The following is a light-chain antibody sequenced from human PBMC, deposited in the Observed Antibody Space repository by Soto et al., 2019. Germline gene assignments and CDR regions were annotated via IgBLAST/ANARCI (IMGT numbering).Light chain of an antibody. Sequence: IVVKQSPATLSVKPGERVTLSCRASQTVIRNLAWYQQKHAQPPRLLIFGASTSATAIPARFSGSGSGTEFTLPISSLQHADFAVYYCQQYAVCPPKTFGQGSKVDIK. CDR1: QTVIRN. J-gene: IGKJ1*01. V-gene: IGKV3-15*01. CDR2: GAS. CDR3: QQYAVCPPKT.